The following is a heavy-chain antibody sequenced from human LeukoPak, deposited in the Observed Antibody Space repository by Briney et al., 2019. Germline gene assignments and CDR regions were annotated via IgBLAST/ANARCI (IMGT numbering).Heavy chain of an antibody. Sequence: SVKVSCKASGGTFSSYAISWVRQAPGQGLEWMGRIIPILGIANYAQKFQGRVTITADKSTGTAYMELSSLRSEDTAVYYCAREGYDFWSGLEARYYYYGMDVWGQGTTVTVSS. CDR1: GGTFSSYA. D-gene: IGHD3-3*01. CDR2: IIPILGIA. CDR3: AREGYDFWSGLEARYYYYGMDV. J-gene: IGHJ6*02. V-gene: IGHV1-69*04.